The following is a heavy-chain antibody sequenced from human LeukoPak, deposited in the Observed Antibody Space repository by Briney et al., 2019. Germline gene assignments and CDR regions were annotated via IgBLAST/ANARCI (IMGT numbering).Heavy chain of an antibody. J-gene: IGHJ4*02. V-gene: IGHV1-2*02. CDR2: INPNSGGT. D-gene: IGHD6-6*01. CDR1: GYTFTGYY. CDR3: ASFEYSSSSDFDY. Sequence: ASVKVSCKASGYTFTGYYMHWVRQAPGQGLEWMGWINPNSGGTNYAQKFQGRVTMTRDTSISTAYMELSRLRSDDTAVYYCASFEYSSSSDFDYWGQGTLVTVSS.